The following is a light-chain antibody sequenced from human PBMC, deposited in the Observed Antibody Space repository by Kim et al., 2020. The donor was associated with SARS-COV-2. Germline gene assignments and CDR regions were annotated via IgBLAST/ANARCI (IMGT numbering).Light chain of an antibody. CDR1: QSVSNN. J-gene: IGKJ1*01. Sequence: EIVMTQSPATLSVSPGERATLSCRASQSVSNNLVWYQQKPGQSPRILIYDASTRATGIPARFSGSGSGTEFTLTISSVQSEDSAHYYCQQYNNWPPWAFGQGTKVDIK. CDR3: QQYNNWPPWA. V-gene: IGKV3-15*01. CDR2: DAS.